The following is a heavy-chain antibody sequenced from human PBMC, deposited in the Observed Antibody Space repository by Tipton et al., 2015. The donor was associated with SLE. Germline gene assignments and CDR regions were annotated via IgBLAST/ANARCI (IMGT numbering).Heavy chain of an antibody. CDR3: ARQAYSSSSGDY. V-gene: IGHV5-51*03. D-gene: IGHD6-6*01. Sequence: QLVQSGAAQVRKPGESLKISCKGSGYSFASYWIGWVRQMPGKGLEWMGIIYPGDSETKYSPSFQGQVTISVDKSISTAYLQWSNLKASDTAMYFCARQAYSSSSGDYWGQGTLVTVSS. CDR2: IYPGDSET. J-gene: IGHJ4*02. CDR1: GYSFASYW.